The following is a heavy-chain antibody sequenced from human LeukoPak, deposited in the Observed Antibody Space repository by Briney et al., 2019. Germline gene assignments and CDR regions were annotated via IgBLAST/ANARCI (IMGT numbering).Heavy chain of an antibody. V-gene: IGHV3-23*01. J-gene: IGHJ6*04. CDR1: GFTFSSYA. CDR3: AKGVDIVATFGGALPDV. D-gene: IGHD5-12*01. Sequence: RGSLRLSCAASGFTFSSYAMSWVRQAPGKGLEWVSAISGSGGSTYYADSVKGRFTISRDNSKNTLYLQMNSLRAEDTAVYYCAKGVDIVATFGGALPDVWGKGTTVTVSS. CDR2: ISGSGGST.